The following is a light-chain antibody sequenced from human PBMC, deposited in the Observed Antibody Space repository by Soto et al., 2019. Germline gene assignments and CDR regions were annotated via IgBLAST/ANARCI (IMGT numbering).Light chain of an antibody. CDR3: QQYNGYWT. J-gene: IGKJ1*01. V-gene: IGKV1-5*01. CDR2: DVS. Sequence: DIQMTQSPSTLSASVGDRVTITCRASQTISNWLAWYQQKPGKAPKLLIYDVSSLESGVPSRFSGSGSGTEFTLTISSLQPDDFATYFCQQYNGYWTFGQGTKVDI. CDR1: QTISNW.